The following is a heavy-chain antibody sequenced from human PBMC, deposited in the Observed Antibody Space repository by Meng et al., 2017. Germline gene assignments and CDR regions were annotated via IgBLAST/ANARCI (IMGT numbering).Heavy chain of an antibody. CDR2: IYSGGST. V-gene: IGHV3-53*01. CDR3: ARAVTRYYFDY. J-gene: IGHJ4*02. Sequence: VLLVESGGGLVQPGGSLRLSCAASGFTVSRNYMSWVRQAPGKGLEWVSVIYSGGSTYYADSVKGRFTISRDNSKNTLYLQMNSLRAEDTAVYYCARAVTRYYFDYWGQGTLVTVSS. CDR1: GFTVSRNY. D-gene: IGHD4-17*01.